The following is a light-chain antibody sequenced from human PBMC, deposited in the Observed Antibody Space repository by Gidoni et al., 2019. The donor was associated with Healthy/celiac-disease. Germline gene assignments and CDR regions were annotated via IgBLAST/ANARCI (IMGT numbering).Light chain of an antibody. CDR3: QQSYSTPRT. CDR2: AAS. CDR1: QSISSY. V-gene: IGKV1-39*01. Sequence: DIQMTQSPSSLSASVGDRVTITCRASQSISSYFNWYQQKPGKASKLLIYAASSLQSGVPSRFSGSGSGTDFTLTISSLQPEDFATYYCQQSYSTPRTFGQGTKVEIK. J-gene: IGKJ1*01.